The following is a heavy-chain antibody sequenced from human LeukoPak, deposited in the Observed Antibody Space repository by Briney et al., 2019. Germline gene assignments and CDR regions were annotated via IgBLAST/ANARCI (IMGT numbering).Heavy chain of an antibody. V-gene: IGHV3-21*01. J-gene: IGHJ4*02. CDR2: ISSSSSYI. CDR1: GDSINSSSYY. D-gene: IGHD2-15*01. Sequence: ETLSLTCAVSGDSINSSSYYWGWIRQPPGKGLEWVSSISSSSSYIYYADSVKGRFTISRDNAKNSLYLQMNSLRAEDTAVYYCARVLPETYYFDYWGQGTLVTVSS. CDR3: ARVLPETYYFDY.